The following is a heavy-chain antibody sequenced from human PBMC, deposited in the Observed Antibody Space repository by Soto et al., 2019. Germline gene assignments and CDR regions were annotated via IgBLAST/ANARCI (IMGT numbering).Heavy chain of an antibody. V-gene: IGHV3-23*01. CDR1: GFTFSNYA. D-gene: IGHD3-3*01. CDR3: AKQPYYDFWSGYNYGMDV. CDR2: ISGSGGST. J-gene: IGHJ6*02. Sequence: GGSLRLSCAASGFTFSNYAMSWVRQAPGEGLEWVSGISGSGGSTYYADSVKGRFTISRDNSKNTLYLQMNSLRAEDTAVYYCAKQPYYDFWSGYNYGMDVWGQGTTVTVSS.